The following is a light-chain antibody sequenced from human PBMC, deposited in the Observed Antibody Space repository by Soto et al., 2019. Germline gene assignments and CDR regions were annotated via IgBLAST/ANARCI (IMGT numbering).Light chain of an antibody. J-gene: IGKJ3*01. CDR2: DAS. CDR1: QSVSAY. CDR3: QVRNNNIFS. V-gene: IGKV3-11*01. Sequence: EIVLTQSPATLSVSPGESATLSCRASQSVSAYLAWYQQKPGRAPRLLIFDASTRAAGIPDRFSGSGSGTDFTLAISSLEPEDFAVYYCQVRNNNIFSFGPGT.